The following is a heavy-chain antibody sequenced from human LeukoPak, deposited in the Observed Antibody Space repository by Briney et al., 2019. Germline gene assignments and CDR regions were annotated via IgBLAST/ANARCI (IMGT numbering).Heavy chain of an antibody. CDR1: GGSFSGYY. CDR3: ARHSSDSSGYYPDAFDI. V-gene: IGHV4-34*01. J-gene: IGHJ3*02. D-gene: IGHD3-22*01. CDR2: INHSGST. Sequence: SETLSLTCAVYGGSFSGYYWSWIRQPPGKGLEWIGEINHSGSTNYNPSLKSRVTISVDTSKNQFSLKLSSVTAADTAVYYCARHSSDSSGYYPDAFDIWGQGTMVTVSS.